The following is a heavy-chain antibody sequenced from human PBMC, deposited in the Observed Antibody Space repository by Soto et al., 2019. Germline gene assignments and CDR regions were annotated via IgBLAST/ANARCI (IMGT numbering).Heavy chain of an antibody. Sequence: PGGSLSLSCAASGFTFSTYSMNWVRQAPGKGLEWVSYISSTGNTIYYPDSVKGRFTISRDTAKKSLYLQMNSLRAEDTAVYYCARSGYFDYWGQGTLVTVSS. CDR1: GFTFSTYS. J-gene: IGHJ4*02. CDR2: ISSTGNTI. V-gene: IGHV3-48*01. CDR3: ARSGYFDY. D-gene: IGHD2-8*02.